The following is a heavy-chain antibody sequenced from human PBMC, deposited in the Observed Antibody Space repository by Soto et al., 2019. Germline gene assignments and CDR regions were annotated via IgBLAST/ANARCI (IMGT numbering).Heavy chain of an antibody. D-gene: IGHD2-21*02. CDR1: GYTFTGYY. J-gene: IGHJ4*02. V-gene: IGHV1-2*02. Sequence: ASVNVSCKASGYTFTGYYMHWVRQAPGQGLEWMGWVNPNSGGTNYAQKFQGRVTMTRDTSISTAYMELSRLRSDDTAVYYCARVSGIAVVTATQGYWGQGTLVTVSS. CDR3: ARVSGIAVVTATQGY. CDR2: VNPNSGGT.